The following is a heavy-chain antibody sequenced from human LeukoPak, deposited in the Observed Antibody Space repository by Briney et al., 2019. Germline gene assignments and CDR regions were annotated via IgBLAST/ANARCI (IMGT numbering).Heavy chain of an antibody. V-gene: IGHV3-48*01. CDR3: AKDHNRYCSGGSCYFPRY. D-gene: IGHD2-15*01. Sequence: PGGSLRLSCAASGFTFSSYSMNWVRQAPGKGLEWVSYISSSSSTIYYADSVKGRFTISRDNAKNSLYLQMNSLRAEDTAVYYCAKDHNRYCSGGSCYFPRYWGQGTLVTVSS. J-gene: IGHJ4*02. CDR1: GFTFSSYS. CDR2: ISSSSSTI.